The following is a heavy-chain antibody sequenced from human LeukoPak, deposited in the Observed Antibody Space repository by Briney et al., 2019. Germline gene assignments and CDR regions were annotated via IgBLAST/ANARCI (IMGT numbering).Heavy chain of an antibody. CDR3: AKKGFQLPYYFDY. CDR1: GVTFCGYA. V-gene: IGHV3-23*01. D-gene: IGHD2-2*01. J-gene: IGHJ4*02. CDR2: ISGSGGST. Sequence: PGGSLRVSSAASGVTFCGYAMSWVRQAPGKGLEWVSAISGSGGSTYYADSVKGRFTISRDNSKNTLYLQINSLRAEDTAVYYCAKKGFQLPYYFDYWGQGTLVTVSS.